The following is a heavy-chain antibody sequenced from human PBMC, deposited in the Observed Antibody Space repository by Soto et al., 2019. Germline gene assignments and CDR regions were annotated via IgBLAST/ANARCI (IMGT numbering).Heavy chain of an antibody. CDR2: INHSGST. D-gene: IGHD5-18*01. V-gene: IGHV4-34*01. J-gene: IGHJ6*02. CDR1: GGSFSGYY. Sequence: SETLSLTCAVYGGSFSGYYWSWIRQPPGKGLEWIGEINHSGSTNYNPSLKSRVTISVDTSKNQFSLKLSSVTAADTAVYYCARGLDSYGYGYYYYGMDVWGQGTTVTVS. CDR3: ARGLDSYGYGYYYYGMDV.